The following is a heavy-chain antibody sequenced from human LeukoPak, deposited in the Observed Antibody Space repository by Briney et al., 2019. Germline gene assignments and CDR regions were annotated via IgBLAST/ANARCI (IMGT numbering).Heavy chain of an antibody. Sequence: GGSLRLSCAASGFSVRSNYMSWVRQSPRKALEWVSIVYSGGSTDYADSVKGRFIISRDHSKNTLYLQMNSLRAEDTAVYYCARARGIAAAGTNNWFDPWGQGTLVTVSS. V-gene: IGHV3-53*01. J-gene: IGHJ5*02. CDR2: VYSGGST. CDR1: GFSVRSNY. CDR3: ARARGIAAAGTNNWFDP. D-gene: IGHD6-13*01.